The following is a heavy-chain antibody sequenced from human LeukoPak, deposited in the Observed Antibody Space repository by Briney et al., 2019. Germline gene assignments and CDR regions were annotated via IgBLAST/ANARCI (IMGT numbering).Heavy chain of an antibody. Sequence: GGSLRLSCAVSGFTVSGNYMSWVRQAPGKGLEWVSLIYSGGTTYYADSVKGRFTISRDNSKNTLYLQMNSLRAEDTAVYYCARRAGGYSHPYDYWRQGILVTVPS. D-gene: IGHD4-23*01. CDR3: ARRAGGYSHPYDY. CDR1: GFTVSGNY. V-gene: IGHV3-53*01. J-gene: IGHJ4*02. CDR2: IYSGGTT.